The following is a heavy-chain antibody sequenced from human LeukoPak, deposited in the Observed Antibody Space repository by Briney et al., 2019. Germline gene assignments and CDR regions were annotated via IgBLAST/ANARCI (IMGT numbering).Heavy chain of an antibody. Sequence: QIGGSLRLSCAASGFTFSSYSMTWVRQAPGKGLEWVSSISSSSSYIYYADSVKGRFTISRDNAKNSLYLQMNSLRAEDTAVYYCARGGPNRSSTSCYPTLWGQGTLVTVSS. CDR3: ARGGPNRSSTSCYPTL. D-gene: IGHD2-2*01. CDR2: ISSSSSYI. V-gene: IGHV3-21*01. CDR1: GFTFSSYS. J-gene: IGHJ4*02.